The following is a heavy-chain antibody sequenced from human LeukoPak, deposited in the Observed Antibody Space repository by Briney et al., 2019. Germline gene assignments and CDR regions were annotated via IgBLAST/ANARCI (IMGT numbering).Heavy chain of an antibody. D-gene: IGHD2-2*01. CDR3: ARTGCSSTSCFQSAFDY. J-gene: IGHJ4*02. CDR2: IFYSGNT. CDR1: SGSISSSNYY. V-gene: IGHV4-39*01. Sequence: SETLSLTCTVSSGSISSSNYYWGWIRQPPGKGLEWIGSIFYSGNTYYNPSLKSRVTISVDTSKNQFSLKLSSVTAADTAVYYCARTGCSSTSCFQSAFDYWGQGTLVTVSS.